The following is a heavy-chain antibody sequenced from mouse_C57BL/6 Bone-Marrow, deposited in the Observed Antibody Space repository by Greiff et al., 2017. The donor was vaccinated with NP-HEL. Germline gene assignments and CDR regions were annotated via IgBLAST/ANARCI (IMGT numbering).Heavy chain of an antibody. CDR3: VGFLYAMDY. CDR1: GYTFTSYW. J-gene: IGHJ4*01. V-gene: IGHV1-64*01. D-gene: IGHD4-1*01. CDR2: IHPNSGST. Sequence: QVQLQQSGAELVKPGASVKLSCKASGYTFTSYWMYWVKQRPGQGLEWIGMIHPNSGSTNYNEKFKSKATLTVDKSSSTAYMQLSSLTSEDSAVYYCVGFLYAMDYWGQGTSVTVSS.